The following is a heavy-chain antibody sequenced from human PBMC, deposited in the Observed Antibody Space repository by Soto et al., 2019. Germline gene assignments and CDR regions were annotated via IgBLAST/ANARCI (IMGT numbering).Heavy chain of an antibody. CDR2: VSDSGAST. D-gene: IGHD1-26*01. V-gene: IGHV3-23*01. Sequence: PGVSLRLSWVVSGFMFSGYAMHWVRQAPGKGLEWVSTVSDSGASTYYAHSVKGRFTVSRDNSNNKLSLEMDSLRAEDTALYFCAKGARRTGLVGQWVDWGKGTLVTVSS. J-gene: IGHJ4*02. CDR1: GFMFSGYA. CDR3: AKGARRTGLVGQWVD.